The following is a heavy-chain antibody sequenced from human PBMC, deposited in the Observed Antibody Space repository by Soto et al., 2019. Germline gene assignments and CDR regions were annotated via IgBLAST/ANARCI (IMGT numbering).Heavy chain of an antibody. D-gene: IGHD5-12*01. CDR3: ARERGYSGYDSGWFDP. Sequence: GGSLRLSCAASGFTFISYGMHWVRQAPGKGLEWVAVISYDGSNKYYADSVKGRFTISRDNSKNTLYLQMNSLRAEDTAVYYCARERGYSGYDSGWFDPWGQGTLVTVSS. CDR1: GFTFISYG. CDR2: ISYDGSNK. V-gene: IGHV3-30*03. J-gene: IGHJ5*02.